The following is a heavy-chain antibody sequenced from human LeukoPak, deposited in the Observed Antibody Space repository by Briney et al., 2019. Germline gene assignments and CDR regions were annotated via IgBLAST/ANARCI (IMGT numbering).Heavy chain of an antibody. CDR1: GGSISSGDYY. CDR2: IYYSGST. CDR3: ARNSYYYDSSGYRIVDAFDI. J-gene: IGHJ3*02. D-gene: IGHD3-22*01. V-gene: IGHV4-30-4*01. Sequence: SETLSLTRTVSGGSISSGDYYWSWIRQPPGKGLEWIGYIYYSGSTYYNPSLKSRVTISVDTSKNQLSLKLSSVTAADTAVYYCARNSYYYDSSGYRIVDAFDIWGQGTMVTVSS.